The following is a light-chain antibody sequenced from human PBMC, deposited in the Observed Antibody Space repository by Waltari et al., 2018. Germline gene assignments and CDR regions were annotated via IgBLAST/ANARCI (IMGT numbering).Light chain of an antibody. CDR1: QSVSSSY. Sequence: EIVLTQSPGTLSLSPGERATISCRASQSVSSSYLAWYQQKPGQAPGLLIYGASSRATGIPDRFSGSGSGTDFTLTISRLEPEDFAVYYCQQYGSSPTTFGQGTKVEIK. J-gene: IGKJ1*01. V-gene: IGKV3-20*01. CDR2: GAS. CDR3: QQYGSSPTT.